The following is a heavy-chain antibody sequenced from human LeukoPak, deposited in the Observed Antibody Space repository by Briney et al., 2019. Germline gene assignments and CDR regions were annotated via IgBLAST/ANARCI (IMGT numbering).Heavy chain of an antibody. CDR3: AKGFGNYDSSDFDS. D-gene: IGHD3-22*01. CDR2: IRSRTDGGTT. Sequence: GGSLRLSCAASGFTFTYVWLNWVRQAPGKGLEWVGRIRSRTDGGTTDYAAPVKGRFTISRDDSKKTLYLQMNILKTEDTAVYYCAKGFGNYDSSDFDSWGQGTLVTVSS. J-gene: IGHJ4*02. V-gene: IGHV3-15*07. CDR1: GFTFTYVW.